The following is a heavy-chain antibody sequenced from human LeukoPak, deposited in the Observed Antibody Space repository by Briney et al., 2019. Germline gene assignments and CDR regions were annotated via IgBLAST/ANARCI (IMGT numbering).Heavy chain of an antibody. V-gene: IGHV4-30-2*01. CDR1: GGSISSGGYS. D-gene: IGHD3-3*01. CDR2: IYHSGST. CDR3: ARGPSDDFWSGYYIDY. J-gene: IGHJ4*02. Sequence: SQTLSLTCAVSGGSISSGGYSWSWIRQPPGKGLEWIGYIYHSGSTYYNPSLKSRVTISVDTSKNQFSLKLSSVTAADTAVYYCARGPSDDFWSGYYIDYWGQGTLVTVSS.